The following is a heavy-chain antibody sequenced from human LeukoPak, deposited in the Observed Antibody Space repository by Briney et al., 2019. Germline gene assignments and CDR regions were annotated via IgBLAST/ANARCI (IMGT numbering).Heavy chain of an antibody. CDR2: INHSGST. CDR1: GGSISSSNW. D-gene: IGHD3-16*02. CDR3: ARHYRRGYSPYGAAREKGFDY. Sequence: KPSETLSLTCAVSGGSISSSNWWSWVRQPPGKGLEWIGEINHSGSTNYNPSLKSRVTISVDTSKNQFSLKLSSVTAADTAVYYCARHYRRGYSPYGAAREKGFDYWGQGTLVTVSS. J-gene: IGHJ4*02. V-gene: IGHV4-4*02.